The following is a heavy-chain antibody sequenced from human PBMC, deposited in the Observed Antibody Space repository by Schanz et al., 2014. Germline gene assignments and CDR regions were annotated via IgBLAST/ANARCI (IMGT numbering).Heavy chain of an antibody. J-gene: IGHJ4*02. D-gene: IGHD3-10*01. Sequence: EVQLVESGGGLVQPGGSLRLSCAASGFSFSSYAMGWVRQARGKGLEWVSLISESGDTAYYADSVKGRFTISRDNFKGETKLQMNSLRAEDTGGYYCAKYRGYYRVSGSYRELEYWGQGTLVTVSS. CDR1: GFSFSSYA. CDR3: AKYRGYYRVSGSYRELEY. V-gene: IGHV3-23*04. CDR2: ISESGDTA.